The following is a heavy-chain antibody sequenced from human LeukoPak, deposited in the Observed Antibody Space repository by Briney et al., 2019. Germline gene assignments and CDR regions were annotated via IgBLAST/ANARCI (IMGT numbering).Heavy chain of an antibody. Sequence: HPGRPLRLSCAASGFTFSSYGMHWVRQAPGKGLEWVAVIWYDGSNKYYADSVKGRFTISRDNSKNTLYLQMNSLRAEDTAVYYCARDSWGGKDYFDYWGQGTLVTVSS. D-gene: IGHD2-21*01. CDR3: ARDSWGGKDYFDY. J-gene: IGHJ4*02. CDR1: GFTFSSYG. CDR2: IWYDGSNK. V-gene: IGHV3-33*01.